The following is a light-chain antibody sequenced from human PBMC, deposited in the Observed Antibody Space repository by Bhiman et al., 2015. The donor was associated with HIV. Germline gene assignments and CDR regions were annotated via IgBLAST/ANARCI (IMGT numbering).Light chain of an antibody. J-gene: IGLJ1*01. CDR2: QDS. V-gene: IGLV3-21*01. Sequence: SYVLTQPPSVSVAPGKTARITCGGNNIGSKSVHWYQQKPGQAPVLVIYQDSKRPSGIPERFSGSNSGNTATLTISGTQAMDEADYYCQAWDSLHGVFGTGTKVTVL. CDR3: QAWDSLHGV. CDR1: NIGSKS.